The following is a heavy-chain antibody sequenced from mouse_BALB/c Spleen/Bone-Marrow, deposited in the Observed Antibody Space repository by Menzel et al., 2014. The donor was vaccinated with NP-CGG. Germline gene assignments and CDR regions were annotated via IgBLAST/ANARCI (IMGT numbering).Heavy chain of an antibody. CDR2: ISNGGGST. CDR3: ARRGWYYAMDY. D-gene: IGHD2-3*01. CDR1: GFTFSDYY. Sequence: EVKVVESGGGLVQPGGSLKLSCATSGFTFSDYYMYWVRPTPEKRLEWVAYISNGGGSTYYPDTVKGRFTISRDNAKNTLYLQMSRLKSEDTAMYYCARRGWYYAMDYWGQGTSVTVSS. V-gene: IGHV5-12*02. J-gene: IGHJ4*01.